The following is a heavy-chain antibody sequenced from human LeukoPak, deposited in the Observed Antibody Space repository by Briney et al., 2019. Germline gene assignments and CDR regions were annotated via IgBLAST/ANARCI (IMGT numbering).Heavy chain of an antibody. D-gene: IGHD3-22*01. CDR1: GFTFSSYW. Sequence: GGSLRLSCAAPGFTFSSYWMSWVRQAPGKGLEWVANIKQDGSEKYYVDSVKGRFTISRDNAKNSLYLQMNSLRAEDTAVYYCARGAWYYYDSSGYGRAPYYFDYWGQGTLVTVSS. J-gene: IGHJ4*02. V-gene: IGHV3-7*01. CDR3: ARGAWYYYDSSGYGRAPYYFDY. CDR2: IKQDGSEK.